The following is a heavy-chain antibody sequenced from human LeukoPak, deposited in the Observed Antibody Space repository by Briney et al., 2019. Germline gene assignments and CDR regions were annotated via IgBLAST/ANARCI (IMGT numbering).Heavy chain of an antibody. CDR2: IKQDGSEK. V-gene: IGHV3-7*01. CDR3: ARLAVTTEYFQH. J-gene: IGHJ1*01. CDR1: GFTLSSYW. Sequence: GGSLRLSCAVSGFTLSSYWMSWVRQAPGKGLEGVANIKQDGSEKYYVDSVKGRFTISRDNAKNSLYLQMNSLRAEDTAVYYCARLAVTTEYFQHWGQGTLVTVSS. D-gene: IGHD4-17*01.